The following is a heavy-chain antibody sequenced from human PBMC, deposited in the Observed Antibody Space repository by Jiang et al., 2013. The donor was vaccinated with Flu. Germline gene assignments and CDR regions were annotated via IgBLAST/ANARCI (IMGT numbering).Heavy chain of an antibody. D-gene: IGHD6-19*01. CDR2: IYPGDSDT. V-gene: IGHV5-51*01. J-gene: IGHJ4*02. CDR3: ARPAEGSSGWIDY. Sequence: WVRQMPGKGLEWMGIIYPGDSDTKYSPSFQGQVTISADKSISTAYLQWSSLKASDTAMYYCARPAEGSSGWIDYWGQGTLVTVSS.